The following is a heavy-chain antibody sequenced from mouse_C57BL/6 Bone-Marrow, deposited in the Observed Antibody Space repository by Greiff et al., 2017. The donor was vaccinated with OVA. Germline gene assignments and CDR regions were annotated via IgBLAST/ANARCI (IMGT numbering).Heavy chain of an antibody. D-gene: IGHD2-5*01. V-gene: IGHV1-7*01. J-gene: IGHJ1*03. CDR3: ARSYYSNLGYFDV. CDR1: GYTFTSYW. Sequence: QVQLQQSGADLAKPGASVKLSCKASGYTFTSYWMHWVKQRPGQGLEWIGYINPSSGYTKYNQKFKDKATLTADKSSSTAYMQLSSLTYEDSAVYYCARSYYSNLGYFDVWGTGTTVTVSS. CDR2: INPSSGYT.